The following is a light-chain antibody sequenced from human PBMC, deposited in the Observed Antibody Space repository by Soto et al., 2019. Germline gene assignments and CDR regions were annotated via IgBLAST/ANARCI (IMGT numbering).Light chain of an antibody. CDR3: QQYNNYPRM. J-gene: IGKJ1*01. V-gene: IGKV1-5*01. CDR1: ESIRTW. CDR2: DAS. Sequence: DIQMTQSPSTLSASIGDRVTITCRASESIRTWLAWYQHKPGKAPKFLIYDASSLESGVPSRFSGSGTGTEFTLPISNLQPDDLATYFRQQYNNYPRMFGQGTKVEIK.